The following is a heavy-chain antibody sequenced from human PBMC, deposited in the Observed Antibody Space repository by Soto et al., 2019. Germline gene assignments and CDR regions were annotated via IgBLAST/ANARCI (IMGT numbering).Heavy chain of an antibody. Sequence: SETLSLTCLVSGVSVRSYTWSWVRQPANKGLEWIGRVFSSVSPTYNPSLKSRLSISMDTPENRISLQRDSVTAADAGVYFCARDGMTTGDTWGPGTLVTVSS. CDR1: GVSVRSYT. CDR3: ARDGMTTGDT. D-gene: IGHD2-21*02. CDR2: VFSSVSP. J-gene: IGHJ4*02. V-gene: IGHV4-4*07.